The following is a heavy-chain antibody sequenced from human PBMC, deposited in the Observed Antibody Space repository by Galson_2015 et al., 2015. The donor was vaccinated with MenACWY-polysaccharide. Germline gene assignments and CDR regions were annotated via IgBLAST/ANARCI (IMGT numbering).Heavy chain of an antibody. J-gene: IGHJ4*02. Sequence: SLRLSCAASGFTFNIYWMHWVRQAPGKGLVWVSHINNDGSSTNYADSVKGRFTISRDNAKNTLYLQMKSLRAEDTAVYYCVRDNGGIDYWGQGTLVTVSS. CDR1: GFTFNIYW. V-gene: IGHV3-74*01. D-gene: IGHD3-16*01. CDR2: INNDGSST. CDR3: VRDNGGIDY.